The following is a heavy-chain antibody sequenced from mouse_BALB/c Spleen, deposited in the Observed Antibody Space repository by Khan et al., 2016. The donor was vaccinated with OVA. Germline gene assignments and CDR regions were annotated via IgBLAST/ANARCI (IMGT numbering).Heavy chain of an antibody. Sequence: EVQLVESGGGLVQPGGSRKLSCAASGFTFSSYGMHWVRQAPEKGLEWVAYISGDSSTIYYTATVKGRFTISSDNPKNTLSLQMTSLMSEDTAMYYCSTSYYYGYYFDYWGPGTTLTVSS. CDR2: ISGDSSTI. D-gene: IGHD1-1*01. CDR3: STSYYYGYYFDY. CDR1: GFTFSSYG. V-gene: IGHV5-17*02. J-gene: IGHJ2*01.